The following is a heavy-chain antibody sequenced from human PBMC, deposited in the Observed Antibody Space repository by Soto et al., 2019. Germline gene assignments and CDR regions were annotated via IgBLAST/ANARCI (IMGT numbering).Heavy chain of an antibody. CDR3: ARADSSSWLYYYGMDV. CDR1: GGTFSSYT. V-gene: IGHV1-69*02. CDR2: IIPILGIA. D-gene: IGHD6-13*01. J-gene: IGHJ6*02. Sequence: QVQLVQSGAEVKKPGSSVKVSCKASGGTFSSYTISWVRQAPGQGLEWMGRIIPILGIANYAQKFQGRVTITADKSTSTAYMELSSLRFEDTAVYYCARADSSSWLYYYGMDVWGQGTTVTVSS.